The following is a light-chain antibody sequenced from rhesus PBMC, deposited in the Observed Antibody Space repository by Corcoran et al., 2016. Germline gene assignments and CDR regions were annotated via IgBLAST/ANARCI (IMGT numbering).Light chain of an antibody. V-gene: IGKV1-21*01. Sequence: DIQMTQSPSSLSASVGERVTITCRASQGISNWLAWYQQKPGKAPKLLIFKAATLQSGVPSRFSGSGSGTEFTLTISSLQPEDFATYFCQQHNSPPFSFGQGTKVEIK. CDR1: QGISNW. CDR3: QQHNSPPFS. CDR2: KAA. J-gene: IGKJ2*01.